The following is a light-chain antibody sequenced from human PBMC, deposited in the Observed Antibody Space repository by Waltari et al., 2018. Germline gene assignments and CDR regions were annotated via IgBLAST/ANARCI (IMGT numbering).Light chain of an antibody. V-gene: IGLV2-14*03. CDR2: DVS. J-gene: IGLJ1*01. CDR1: SSDVGGYDF. Sequence: QSTLTQPASVSGSPGQSITISCTGSSSDVGGYDFVSWYQQHPGKVPKLIIYDVSHRPSGVSTRSSGSKPGNTASLTISGLQSEDEADYYCNSYTSSNTRVFGTGTRVTVL. CDR3: NSYTSSNTRV.